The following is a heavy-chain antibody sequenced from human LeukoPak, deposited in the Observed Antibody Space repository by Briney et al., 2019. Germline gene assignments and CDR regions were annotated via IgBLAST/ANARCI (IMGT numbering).Heavy chain of an antibody. CDR1: GFTFSRYW. D-gene: IGHD6-19*01. V-gene: IGHV3-7*03. Sequence: PGGSLRLSCAAAGFTFSRYWMSWVRQATGKGLECVAKIKEDGSEKHYVDSVKGRFTISRDNAKNSLYLQMNSLRAEDTALYYCAKDILGWTDAFDIWGQGTMVTVSS. CDR2: IKEDGSEK. CDR3: AKDILGWTDAFDI. J-gene: IGHJ3*02.